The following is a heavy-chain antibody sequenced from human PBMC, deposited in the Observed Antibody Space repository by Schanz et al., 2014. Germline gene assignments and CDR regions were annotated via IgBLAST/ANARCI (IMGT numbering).Heavy chain of an antibody. CDR1: GFTFSNYA. D-gene: IGHD5-12*01. CDR2: FIVDSGNT. J-gene: IGHJ4*02. CDR3: ASPSGYSDYGTYFDF. V-gene: IGHV3-23*01. Sequence: EVQLLESGGGLVRPGGSLRLSCAASGFTFSNYAMSWVRQAPGKGLEWVSGFIVDSGNTYYAGSVKGRFSISRDYSKNTLYLQMSSLRTEDTAVYYCASPSGYSDYGTYFDFWGQGTLVTVSS.